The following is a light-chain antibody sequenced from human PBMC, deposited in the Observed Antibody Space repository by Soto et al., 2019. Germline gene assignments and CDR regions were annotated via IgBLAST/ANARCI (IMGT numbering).Light chain of an antibody. Sequence: EIVMTQSPVTLSVSPGERVTLSCRASQPINSNLAWYQHKPGQAPRLLISGASIRATGIPGRFSGSGSGTEFTHTISSLQSEDLAVYYCQQYGDWTLITFGQGTRLEI. CDR3: QQYGDWTLIT. V-gene: IGKV3-15*01. J-gene: IGKJ5*01. CDR1: QPINSN. CDR2: GAS.